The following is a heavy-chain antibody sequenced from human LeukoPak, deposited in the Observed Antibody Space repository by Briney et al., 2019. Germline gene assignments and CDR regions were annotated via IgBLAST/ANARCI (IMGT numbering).Heavy chain of an antibody. CDR3: ARDFEYSSSDY. Sequence: GGSLRLSCAASGFTFSSYAMSWVRQAPGKGLEWVAVIWYDGSNKYYADSVKGRFTISRDNSKNTLYLQMNSLRAEDTAVYYCARDFEYSSSDYWGQGTLVTVSS. J-gene: IGHJ4*02. CDR2: IWYDGSNK. D-gene: IGHD6-6*01. V-gene: IGHV3-33*08. CDR1: GFTFSSYA.